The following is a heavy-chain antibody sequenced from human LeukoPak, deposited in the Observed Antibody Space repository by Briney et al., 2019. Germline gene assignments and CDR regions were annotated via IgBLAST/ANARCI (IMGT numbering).Heavy chain of an antibody. D-gene: IGHD3-3*01. CDR2: IWYDGSNK. CDR1: GFTFSSYG. Sequence: GGSLRLSCAASGFTFSSYGMHWVRQAPGKGLEWVAVIWYDGSNKYYADSVKGRFTISRDNSKNTLYLQMSSLRAEDTAVYYCARAGPTYYDFWSGSFDYWGQGTLVTVSS. J-gene: IGHJ4*02. CDR3: ARAGPTYYDFWSGSFDY. V-gene: IGHV3-33*08.